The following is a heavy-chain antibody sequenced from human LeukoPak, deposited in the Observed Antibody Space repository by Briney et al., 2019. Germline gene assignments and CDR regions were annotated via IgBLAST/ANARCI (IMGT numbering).Heavy chain of an antibody. V-gene: IGHV4-34*01. CDR1: GGSFSGYY. J-gene: IGHJ4*02. Sequence: PQTLSLTCALYGGSFSGYYWSWIRQPPGKRLEWIGENNNSESTNYNPSLKSRVTISVDTSKNQFSLKLSSVTAADTAVYYCARGYYYDSSGYSDPVDYWGQGTLVTVSS. CDR3: ARGYYYDSSGYSDPVDY. D-gene: IGHD3-22*01. CDR2: NNNSEST.